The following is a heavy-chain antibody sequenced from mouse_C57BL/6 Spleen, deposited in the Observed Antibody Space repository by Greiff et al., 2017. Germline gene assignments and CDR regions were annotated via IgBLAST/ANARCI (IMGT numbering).Heavy chain of an antibody. CDR3: AVYDGVYAMDY. V-gene: IGHV1-42*01. J-gene: IGHJ4*01. CDR1: GYSFTGYY. Sequence: VQLKESGPELVKPGASVKISCKASGYSFTGYYMNWVKQSPEKSLEWIGEINPSTGGTTYNQKFKAKATLTVDKSSSTAYMQLKSLTSEDSAVYYCAVYDGVYAMDYWGQGTSVTVSS. D-gene: IGHD2-3*01. CDR2: INPSTGGT.